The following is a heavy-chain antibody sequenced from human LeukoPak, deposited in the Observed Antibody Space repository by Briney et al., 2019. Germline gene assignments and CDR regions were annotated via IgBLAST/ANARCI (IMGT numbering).Heavy chain of an antibody. V-gene: IGHV3-43*01. Sequence: GGSLRLSCAASGFTFDDYTMHWVRQAPGKGLEWVSLSWDGGSTSYADSVKGRFTISRDNAKNSLYLQMNSLRAEDTALYYCATNGGGDSGYGNFDYWGQGTLVTVSS. CDR1: GFTFDDYT. CDR3: ATNGGGDSGYGNFDY. J-gene: IGHJ4*02. CDR2: SWDGGST. D-gene: IGHD5-12*01.